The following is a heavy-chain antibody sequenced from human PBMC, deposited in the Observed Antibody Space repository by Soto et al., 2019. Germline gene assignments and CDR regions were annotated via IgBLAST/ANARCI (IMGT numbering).Heavy chain of an antibody. D-gene: IGHD6-25*01. V-gene: IGHV1-18*04. J-gene: IGHJ4*02. CDR3: AISADAANPEVFDY. CDR2: ISAYNGNT. Sequence: ASVKVSCKASGYTFTSYGISWVRQAPGQGLEWMGWISAYNGNTNYAQKLQGRVTMTTDTSTSTAYMELRSLRSDDTAVYYCAISADAANPEVFDYWGQGILVTVSS. CDR1: GYTFTSYG.